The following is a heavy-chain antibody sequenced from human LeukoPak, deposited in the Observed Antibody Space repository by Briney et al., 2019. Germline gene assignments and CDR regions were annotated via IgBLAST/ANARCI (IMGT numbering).Heavy chain of an antibody. Sequence: PSETLSLTCTVSGGSISSSSYYWGWLRQPPGKGLEWIGSSYYSGSTYYNPSLKIRVTISVDTSKTQFSLKLSSVTAADTAVYYCARVRGDFWSGYYYYYYYMDVWGKGTTVTVSS. CDR3: ARVRGDFWSGYYYYYYYMDV. CDR2: SYYSGST. V-gene: IGHV4-39*07. D-gene: IGHD3-3*01. CDR1: GGSISSSSYY. J-gene: IGHJ6*03.